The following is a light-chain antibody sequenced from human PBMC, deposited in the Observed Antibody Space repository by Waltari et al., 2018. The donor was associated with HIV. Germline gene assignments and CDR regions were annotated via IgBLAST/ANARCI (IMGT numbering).Light chain of an antibody. CDR3: STWDDRLNGVV. J-gene: IGLJ2*01. CDR1: TPILGNLN. CDR2: ADA. Sequence: QSVLTQPPSASGTPVQRVTISCSGSTPILGNLNVDWYQQFSRASPKLLIYADAQRPAGVPDRFSGSKSGTSASLVISGLQSEDEADYYCSTWDDRLNGVVFGGGTRLTVV. V-gene: IGLV1-44*01.